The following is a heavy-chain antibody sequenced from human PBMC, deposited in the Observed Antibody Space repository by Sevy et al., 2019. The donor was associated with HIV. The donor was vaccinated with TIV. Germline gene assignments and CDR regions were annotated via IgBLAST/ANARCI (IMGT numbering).Heavy chain of an antibody. CDR2: LKHKAYGGTL. V-gene: IGHV3-49*04. CDR3: TRRNGAQSIFDY. J-gene: IGHJ4*02. CDR1: GFTFGDYA. D-gene: IGHD1-26*01. Sequence: GGSLRLSCTGSGFTFGDYAMSWVRQAPGKGLEWVAFLKHKAYGGTLDYASSVKGRFSISRDDPKSIAHMQMNDIKTEDTAIYYCTRRNGAQSIFDYCAQGPLVTVSS.